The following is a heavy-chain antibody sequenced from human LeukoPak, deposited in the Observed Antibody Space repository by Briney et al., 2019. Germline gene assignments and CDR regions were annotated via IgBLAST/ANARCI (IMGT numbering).Heavy chain of an antibody. CDR1: GGSISSGGYY. V-gene: IGHV4-30-2*01. Sequence: PSQTLSLTCTVSGGSISSGGYYWSWIRQPPGKGLEWIGYIYHSGSTYYNPSLESRVTISVDTSRNEFSLKLSSVTAADTAVYYCARGRDEYKGGNYWGQGTLVTVSS. D-gene: IGHD5-24*01. CDR3: ARGRDEYKGGNY. J-gene: IGHJ4*02. CDR2: IYHSGST.